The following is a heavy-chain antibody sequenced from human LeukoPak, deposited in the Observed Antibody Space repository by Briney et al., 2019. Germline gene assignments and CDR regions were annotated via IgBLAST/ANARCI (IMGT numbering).Heavy chain of an antibody. CDR3: AGRISGYGFDP. D-gene: IGHD5-12*01. Sequence: SETLSLTCTVSGGSISSYDWSWIRQPAGKGLEWIGRTYTSGSTNHNPSLKSRVIISVDKSKNQFSLKLRSVTAADTAVYYCAGRISGYGFDPWGQGTLVTVSS. CDR1: GGSISSYD. CDR2: TYTSGST. J-gene: IGHJ5*02. V-gene: IGHV4-4*07.